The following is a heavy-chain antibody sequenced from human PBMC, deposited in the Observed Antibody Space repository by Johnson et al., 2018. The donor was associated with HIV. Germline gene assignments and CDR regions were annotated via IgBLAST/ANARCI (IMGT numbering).Heavy chain of an antibody. Sequence: QVQLVESGGGLVQPGGSLRLSCAASGFTFSSYAMHWVRQAPGKGLEWVAVISYDGSGKYYADSVNGRFTISRDNSKNTLYLQMNSLRAEDTAVYYCAKDVGNYWPNAFDIWGQGTTVTVSS. J-gene: IGHJ3*02. CDR3: AKDVGNYWPNAFDI. CDR2: ISYDGSGK. V-gene: IGHV3-30*04. CDR1: GFTFSSYA. D-gene: IGHD3-22*01.